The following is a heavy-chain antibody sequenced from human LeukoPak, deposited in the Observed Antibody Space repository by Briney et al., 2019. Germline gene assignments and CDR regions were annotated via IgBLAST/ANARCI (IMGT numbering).Heavy chain of an antibody. CDR2: IYSGGST. V-gene: IGHV3-53*01. J-gene: IGHJ4*02. CDR3: ARVDYDFWSGYYTGDLDY. D-gene: IGHD3-3*01. Sequence: RGGSLRLSCAASGFTVSSNYMSWVRQAPGKGLEWVSVIYSGGSTYYADSVKGRFTISRHNSKNTLYLQMNSLRAEDTAVYYCARVDYDFWSGYYTGDLDYWGQGTLVTVSS. CDR1: GFTVSSNY.